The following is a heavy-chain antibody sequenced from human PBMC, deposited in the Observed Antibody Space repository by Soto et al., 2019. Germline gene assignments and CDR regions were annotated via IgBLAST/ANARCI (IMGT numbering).Heavy chain of an antibody. V-gene: IGHV3-15*07. CDR1: GFTFSNAW. Sequence: GGSLRLSCAASGFTFSNAWIDWVRQAPGKGLEWVGRIKSKTDGGTTDYAEPVKGRFAISRDDSNNMVYLQMNSLKIEDTAVYYCTTDSYSSIIIVRFDYWGHGTLVTVSS. CDR3: TTDSYSSIIIVRFDY. D-gene: IGHD2-2*01. J-gene: IGHJ4*01. CDR2: IKSKTDGGTT.